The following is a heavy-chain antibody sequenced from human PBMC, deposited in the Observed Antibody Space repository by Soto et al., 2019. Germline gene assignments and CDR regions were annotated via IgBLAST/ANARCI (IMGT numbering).Heavy chain of an antibody. CDR2: INEDGSET. CDR3: AKSPMVRTFHYGMDV. CDR1: EVRFSFYW. J-gene: IGHJ6*02. D-gene: IGHD3-16*01. Sequence: EVQMVESGGNLVQPGGSLRVSCAASEVRFSFYWMSWVRQAPGKGLEWVADINEDGSETYYADAVKGRFTISRDDATNSLYLQMNRLRARDTAVYFWAKSPMVRTFHYGMDVWGQGTTVTVSS. V-gene: IGHV3-7*05.